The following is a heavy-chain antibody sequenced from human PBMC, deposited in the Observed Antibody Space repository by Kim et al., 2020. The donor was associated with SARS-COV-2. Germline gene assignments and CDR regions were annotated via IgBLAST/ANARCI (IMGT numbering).Heavy chain of an antibody. J-gene: IGHJ4*02. CDR1: GGTFSSYA. CDR2: IIPIFGTA. Sequence: SVKVSCKASGGTFSSYAISWVRQAPGQGLEWMGGIIPIFGTANYAQKFQGRVTITADESTSTAYMELSSLRSEDTAVYYCARQETTVVTPPYFDYWGQGTLVTVSS. D-gene: IGHD4-17*01. CDR3: ARQETTVVTPPYFDY. V-gene: IGHV1-69*13.